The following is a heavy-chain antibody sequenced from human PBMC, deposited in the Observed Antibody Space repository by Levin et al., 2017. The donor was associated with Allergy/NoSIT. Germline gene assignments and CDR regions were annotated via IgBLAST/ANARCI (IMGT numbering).Heavy chain of an antibody. J-gene: IGHJ4*02. CDR2: LYHSGSI. CDR1: GASISSSYY. CDR3: ARHGSSVFYFDY. D-gene: IGHD3-22*01. Sequence: SQTLSLTCTVSGASISSSYYWGWIRQPPGKNLEWIASLYHSGSIYYNPSLTSRVTISVDTSKNQFSLELSSVTAADTAVFYCARHGSSVFYFDYWGQGALVTVSS. V-gene: IGHV4-39*01.